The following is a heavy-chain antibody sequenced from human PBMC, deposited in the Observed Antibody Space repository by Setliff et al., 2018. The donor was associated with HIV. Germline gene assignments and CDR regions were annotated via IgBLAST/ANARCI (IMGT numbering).Heavy chain of an antibody. CDR1: GGSFSGNY. V-gene: IGHV4-34*01. Sequence: SETLSLTCAIYGGSFSGNYWSWIRQPPGKGLEWIGEINYSGTTNHTPFLKSRVTISVDTSKKQFSLKLNSVTAADSAIYYCAATYCRGGGRDCPQMYDYWGQGSLVTVSS. CDR2: INYSGTT. J-gene: IGHJ4*02. CDR3: AATYCRGGGRDCPQMYDY. D-gene: IGHD2-15*01.